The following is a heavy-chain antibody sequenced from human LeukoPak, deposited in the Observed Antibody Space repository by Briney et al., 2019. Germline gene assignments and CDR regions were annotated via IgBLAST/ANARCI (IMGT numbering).Heavy chain of an antibody. J-gene: IGHJ4*02. D-gene: IGHD2-2*01. V-gene: IGHV4-39*01. Sequence: PSETLSLTCTVSGGSISSSSYYWGWIRQPPGKGLEWIGSIYYSGSTYYNPSLKSRVTISVDTSKNQFSLKLSSVTAADTAVYYCARLVADIVVVPAAYDYWGQGTLVTVSS. CDR1: GGSISSSSYY. CDR3: ARLVADIVVVPAAYDY. CDR2: IYYSGST.